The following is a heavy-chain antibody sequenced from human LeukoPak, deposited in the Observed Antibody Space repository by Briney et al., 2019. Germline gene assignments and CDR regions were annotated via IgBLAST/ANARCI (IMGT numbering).Heavy chain of an antibody. J-gene: IGHJ4*02. CDR3: ARDLSEKYSIDY. V-gene: IGHV3-30-3*01. Sequence: GGSLRLSCAASGFAFSSYAIHWVCQAPGKGLEWVSFISYDGRIKYYADSVKGRLTISRDNSKNTLSLQMNSLRAEDTAIYYCARDLSEKYSIDYWGQGTLVTVSS. CDR2: ISYDGRIK. D-gene: IGHD2/OR15-2a*01. CDR1: GFAFSSYA.